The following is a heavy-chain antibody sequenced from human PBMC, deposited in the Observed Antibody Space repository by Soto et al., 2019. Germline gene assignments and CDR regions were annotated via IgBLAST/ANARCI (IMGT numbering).Heavy chain of an antibody. Sequence: VQLLESGGGLVQPGGSLRLSCVASGFTFSSYAMSWVRQAPGQRLEWVATFSGGRDTTWHADSVKGRFTVYRDSSKNTLSLKMNSLRPEDTALYYCAKATSATCTGSICYSFDYWCQGTLVTVSS. D-gene: IGHD2-21*01. CDR3: AKATSATCTGSICYSFDY. CDR1: GFTFSSYA. V-gene: IGHV3-23*01. J-gene: IGHJ4*02. CDR2: FSGGRDTT.